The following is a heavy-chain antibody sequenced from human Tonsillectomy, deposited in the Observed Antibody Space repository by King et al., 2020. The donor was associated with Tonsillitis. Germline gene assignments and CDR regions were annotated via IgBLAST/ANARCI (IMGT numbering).Heavy chain of an antibody. CDR1: GFTFSSYA. V-gene: IGHV3-23*04. Sequence: DVQLVESGGGLVQPGGSLRLSCAASGFTFSSYAMSWVRQAPGKGLEWVSAISGRGGSTYSAESVKGRFLISRDNPKNTLYLQMNNLRAGETAVYYCAKYDLVWDLRYYYGMDVWGQGTTVTVSS. CDR2: ISGRGGST. D-gene: IGHD1-26*01. CDR3: AKYDLVWDLRYYYGMDV. J-gene: IGHJ6*02.